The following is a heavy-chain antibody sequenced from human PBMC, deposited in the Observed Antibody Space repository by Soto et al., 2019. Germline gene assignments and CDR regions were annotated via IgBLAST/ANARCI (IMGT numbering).Heavy chain of an antibody. CDR2: IFHDGNT. CDR1: GASIGSAGW. V-gene: IGHV4-4*02. CDR3: ARRESWTESDQ. J-gene: IGHJ5*02. D-gene: IGHD2-21*02. Sequence: SETLSLTCAVSGASIGSAGWVSWVRQPPWKGLEWIAEIFHDGNTNYSPSLKSRVTISVDKSQNQFSLNVYSVTAADMAVDYCARRESWTESDQWGQGTRVTVSS.